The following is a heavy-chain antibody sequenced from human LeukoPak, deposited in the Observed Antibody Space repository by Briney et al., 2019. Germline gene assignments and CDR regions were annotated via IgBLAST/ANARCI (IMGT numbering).Heavy chain of an antibody. CDR2: IIPIFGTA. J-gene: IGHJ6*03. CDR3: ARSAYSGYYYYMDV. CDR1: GGTFSSYA. Sequence: ASVKVSCKASGGTFSSYAISWVRQVPGQGLEWMGGIIPIFGTANYAQKFQGRVTITADKSTSTAYMGLSSLRSEGTAVYYCARSAYSGYYYYMDVWGKGTTVTVSS. V-gene: IGHV1-69*06. D-gene: IGHD5-12*01.